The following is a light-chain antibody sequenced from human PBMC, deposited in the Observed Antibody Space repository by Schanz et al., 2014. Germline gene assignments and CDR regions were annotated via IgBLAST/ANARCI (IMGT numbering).Light chain of an antibody. CDR2: FGS. V-gene: IGKV1-39*01. J-gene: IGKJ2*01. Sequence: DIRMTQSPASLSVSVGDRVTITCRASENIDSYLNWFQQKPGKAPDLLIYFGSYLQRGGAARFTGGGNGTHFTLSITNVQPEDFVTYYCQQSYSVPVTFGQATKLEMK. CDR1: ENIDSY. CDR3: QQSYSVPVT.